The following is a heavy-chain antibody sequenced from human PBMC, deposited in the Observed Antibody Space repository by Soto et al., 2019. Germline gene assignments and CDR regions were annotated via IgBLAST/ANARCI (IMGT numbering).Heavy chain of an antibody. CDR2: IIPILGIA. D-gene: IGHD4-17*01. CDR1: GGTFSSYT. CDR3: ARERKATVTTWDYYYMDV. V-gene: IGHV1-69*04. Sequence: SVKVSCKASGGTFSSYTISWVRQAPGQGLEWMGRIIPILGIANYAQKFQGRVTITADKSTSTAYMELSSLRSEDTAVYYCARERKATVTTWDYYYMDVWGKGTTVTVSS. J-gene: IGHJ6*03.